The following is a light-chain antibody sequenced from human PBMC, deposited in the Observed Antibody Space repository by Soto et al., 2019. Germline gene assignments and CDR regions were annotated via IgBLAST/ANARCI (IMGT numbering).Light chain of an antibody. CDR2: EVD. Sequence: QSALAQPASVSGSPGQSTIISCTGTSSDVGGYNYVSWYQQHPGKAPKFLIYEVDNRASGVSDRFSGSKSGNTASLTISGLQAEDEADYYCSSSTSSNTLVFGTGTKVTVL. CDR3: SSSTSSNTLV. V-gene: IGLV2-14*01. J-gene: IGLJ1*01. CDR1: SSDVGGYNY.